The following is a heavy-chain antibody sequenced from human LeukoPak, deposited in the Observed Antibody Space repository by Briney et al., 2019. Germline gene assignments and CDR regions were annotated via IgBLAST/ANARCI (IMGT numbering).Heavy chain of an antibody. J-gene: IGHJ3*02. CDR2: IYWDDDK. V-gene: IGHV2-5*02. Sequence: SGPTLVNPTQTLTLTCTFSGFSLSTSGVGVGWIRQPPGKALEWLALIYWDDDKRYSTSLKSRLTITKDTSKNQVVLTMTNMDPVDTATYYCATLGGVIVAEAFDIWGQGTMVTVSS. D-gene: IGHD3-16*02. CDR1: GFSLSTSGVG. CDR3: ATLGGVIVAEAFDI.